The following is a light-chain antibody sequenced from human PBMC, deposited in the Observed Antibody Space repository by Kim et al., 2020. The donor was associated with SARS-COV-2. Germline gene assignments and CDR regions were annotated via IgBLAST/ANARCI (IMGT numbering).Light chain of an antibody. CDR3: MQGTHWPFT. CDR1: QSLVYRDENSC. V-gene: IGKV2-30*01. Sequence: PASISGVFSQSLVYRDENSCLNWFHQKPGQSPRRLMYKASNPDSGVPDRFRGSGSGTDFTLQISRVEAEDVGVYYCMQGTHWPFTFGPGTKVDIK. CDR2: KAS. J-gene: IGKJ3*01.